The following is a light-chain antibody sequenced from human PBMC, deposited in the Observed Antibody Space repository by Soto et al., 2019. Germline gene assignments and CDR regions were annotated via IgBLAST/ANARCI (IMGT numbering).Light chain of an antibody. V-gene: IGLV3-1*01. CDR2: GDS. J-gene: IGLJ2*01. CDR1: KLGDKY. CDR3: QAWDSSTGVV. Sequence: SYELTQPPSVSVSPGQTASITCSGDKLGDKYACWYQQKPGQSPVLVIYGDSKRPSGIPERFSSSNSGNTATLTISGTQAMDEADYYCQAWDSSTGVVFGGGTQLTVL.